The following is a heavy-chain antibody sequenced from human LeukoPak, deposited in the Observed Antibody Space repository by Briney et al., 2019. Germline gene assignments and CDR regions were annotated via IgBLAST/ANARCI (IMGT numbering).Heavy chain of an antibody. D-gene: IGHD3-10*01. J-gene: IGHJ2*01. Sequence: SETLSLTCTVSGDSISSNRYWTWIRQPPGKGPEWMGNVHYSGRTNYSPSLRSRITISLDTSKNQISLKLSSVTAADTAVYYCARDVEYHSAWFRYWYFDLWGRGTLVSVSS. V-gene: IGHV4-59*01. CDR1: GDSISSNRY. CDR2: VHYSGRT. CDR3: ARDVEYHSAWFRYWYFDL.